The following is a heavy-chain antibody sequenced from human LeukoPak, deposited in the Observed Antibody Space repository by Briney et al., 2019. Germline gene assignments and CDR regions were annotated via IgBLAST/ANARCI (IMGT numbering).Heavy chain of an antibody. CDR1: GFTFSSYW. Sequence: GGSLRLSCAASGFTFSSYWMSWVRQAPGKGLKWVANIKQDGSEKYYVDSVKGRFTISRDNAKNSLYLQMNSLRAEDTAVYYCARDGVSSWYESRFDYWGQGTLVTVSS. D-gene: IGHD6-13*01. CDR3: ARDGVSSWYESRFDY. J-gene: IGHJ4*02. V-gene: IGHV3-7*01. CDR2: IKQDGSEK.